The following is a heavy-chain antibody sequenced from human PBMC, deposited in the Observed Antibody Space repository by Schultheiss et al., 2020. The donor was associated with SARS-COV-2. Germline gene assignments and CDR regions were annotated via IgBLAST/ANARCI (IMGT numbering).Heavy chain of an antibody. CDR3: ARDGSDYGDYGARHGLCYFDY. D-gene: IGHD4-17*01. CDR2: ISSSSSTI. J-gene: IGHJ4*02. Sequence: GGSLRLSCAASGFTFSSYSMNWVRQAPGKGLEWVSYISSSSSTIYYADSVKGRFTISRDNAKNSLYLQMNSLRDEDTAVYYCARDGSDYGDYGARHGLCYFDYWGQGTLVTVSS. V-gene: IGHV3-48*02. CDR1: GFTFSSYS.